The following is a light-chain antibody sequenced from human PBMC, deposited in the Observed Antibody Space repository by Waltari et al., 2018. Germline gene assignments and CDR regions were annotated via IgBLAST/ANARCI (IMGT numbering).Light chain of an antibody. V-gene: IGKV2-28*01. CDR3: MQARQTPCT. CDR2: LVS. CDR1: QSLLHGSGNTF. J-gene: IGKJ1*01. Sequence: DIVMTQSPLSLSVTPGEPASISCRPSQSLLHGSGNTFLDWYLHKPGQPRLLLIFLVSKRASGVPDRFSGSGSGKDFTLKISRVEAEDVGVYFCMQARQTPCTFGQGTTVEIK.